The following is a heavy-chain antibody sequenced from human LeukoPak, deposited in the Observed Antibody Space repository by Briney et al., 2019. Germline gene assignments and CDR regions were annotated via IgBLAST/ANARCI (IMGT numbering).Heavy chain of an antibody. J-gene: IGHJ4*02. CDR1: GFTFSSYW. Sequence: PGGSLRLSCAASGFTFSSYWMNWVRQAPGKGLEWVANIKEDGSERYYVDSVKGRFTISRDNAKNSLYLQMNSLRAEDTAVYFCASGNYFDYWGQGTLVAVSS. CDR3: ASGNYFDY. CDR2: IKEDGSER. V-gene: IGHV3-7*01.